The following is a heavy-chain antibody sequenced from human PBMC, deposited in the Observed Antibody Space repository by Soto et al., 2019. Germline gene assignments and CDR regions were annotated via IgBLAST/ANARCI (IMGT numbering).Heavy chain of an antibody. Sequence: SETRSVRCACAGAYGEYHCVLVWLRQPTGKGLEWIGYMYYSGTTYYNPSLKSRVTMSVDTSKNQFSLKVTSMTAVDTAVYYFSNFLGHDFWSGYTTLLAWCQGTL. D-gene: IGHD3-3*01. CDR2: MYYSGTT. CDR3: SNFLGHDFWSGYTTLLA. J-gene: IGHJ5*02. V-gene: IGHV4-28*01. CDR1: GAYGEYHCV.